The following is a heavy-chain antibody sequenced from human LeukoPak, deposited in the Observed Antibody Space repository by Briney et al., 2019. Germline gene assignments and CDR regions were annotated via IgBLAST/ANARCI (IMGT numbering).Heavy chain of an antibody. CDR2: IYYSGST. V-gene: IGHV4-39*01. D-gene: IGHD3-3*01. J-gene: IGHJ4*02. Sequence: SETLSLTCTVSGGSISSSSYYWGWIRQPPGKGLEWIGSIYYSGSTYYNPSLKSRVTISVDTSKNQFSLKLSSVTAADTAVCYCASASYYDFWNGYYELVHFDYWGQGTLVTVSS. CDR1: GGSISSSSYY. CDR3: ASASYYDFWNGYYELVHFDY.